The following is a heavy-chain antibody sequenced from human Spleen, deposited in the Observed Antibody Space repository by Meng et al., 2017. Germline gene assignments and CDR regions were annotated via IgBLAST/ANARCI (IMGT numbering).Heavy chain of an antibody. J-gene: IGHJ4*02. CDR1: GGTFSSYA. D-gene: IGHD3-9*01. CDR3: AKYYDILTGYTDYFDY. V-gene: IGHV1-69*13. Sequence: SVKVSCKASGGTFSSYAISWVRQAPGQGLEWMGGIIPIFGTANYAQKFQGRVMITADESTSTAYMELSSLRSEDTAVYYCAKYYDILTGYTDYFDYWGQGTLVTVSS. CDR2: IIPIFGTA.